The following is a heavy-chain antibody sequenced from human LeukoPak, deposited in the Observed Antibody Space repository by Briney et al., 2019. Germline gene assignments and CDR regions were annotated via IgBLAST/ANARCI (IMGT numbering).Heavy chain of an antibody. CDR2: ISGSGGST. D-gene: IGHD3-22*01. V-gene: IGHV3-23*01. J-gene: IGHJ4*02. CDR3: AKVTQYYYDSSGYCYPFDY. Sequence: PGGSLRLSCAASGFTFSSYAMSWVRQAPGKGLEWVSAISGSGGSTYYADSVKGRFTISRDNSKNTLYLQMNSLRAEDTAVYYCAKVTQYYYDSSGYCYPFDYWGQGTLVTVSS. CDR1: GFTFSSYA.